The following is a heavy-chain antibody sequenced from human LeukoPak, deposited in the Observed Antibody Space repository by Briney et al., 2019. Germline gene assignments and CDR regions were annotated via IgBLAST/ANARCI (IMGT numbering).Heavy chain of an antibody. J-gene: IGHJ4*02. D-gene: IGHD2/OR15-2a*01. CDR2: ISSSSSTI. CDR1: GFTFSSYS. V-gene: IGHV3-48*01. Sequence: GGSLRLSCAASGFTFSSYSMNWVRQAPGKGLEWVSYISSSSSTIYYADSVKGRFTISRDNAKNSLYLQMNSLRAEDTAIYYCAKGVLSAHLDYWGQGTLVTVSS. CDR3: AKGVLSAHLDY.